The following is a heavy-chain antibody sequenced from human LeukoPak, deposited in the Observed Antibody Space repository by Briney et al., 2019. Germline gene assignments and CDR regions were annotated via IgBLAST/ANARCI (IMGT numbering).Heavy chain of an antibody. CDR1: GFSFSSNS. CDR3: ARDRGSGSYPFDY. Sequence: GGSLRLSCGASGFSFSSNSMNWVRQAPGKGLEWVSYISGSGSSIYYADSVKGRFTISRDNAKNSLYLQMNSLRDEDTAVCYCARDRGSGSYPFDYWGQGTLVTVSS. CDR2: ISGSGSSI. V-gene: IGHV3-48*02. J-gene: IGHJ4*02. D-gene: IGHD3-10*01.